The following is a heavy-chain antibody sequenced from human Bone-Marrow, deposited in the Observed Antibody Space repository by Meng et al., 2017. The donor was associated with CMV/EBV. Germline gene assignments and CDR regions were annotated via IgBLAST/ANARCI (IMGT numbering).Heavy chain of an antibody. D-gene: IGHD5-12*01. Sequence: GESLKISCAASGFTFSSYSMNWVRQAPGKGLEWVSSISSSSSYIYYADSVKGRFTISRDNAKNSLYLQMNSLRAEDTAVYYCAKDRSRGGYDSHAFDIWGQGTIVTVSS. CDR3: AKDRSRGGYDSHAFDI. CDR1: GFTFSSYS. CDR2: ISSSSSYI. V-gene: IGHV3-21*01. J-gene: IGHJ3*02.